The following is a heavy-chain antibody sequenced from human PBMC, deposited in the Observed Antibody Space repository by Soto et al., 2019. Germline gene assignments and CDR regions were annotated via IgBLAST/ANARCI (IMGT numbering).Heavy chain of an antibody. J-gene: IGHJ6*02. CDR3: ARDALWFGEPYGMDV. V-gene: IGHV3-21*01. CDR2: ISSSSSYI. CDR1: GFTFSSYS. Sequence: EVQLVESGGGLVKPGGSLRLSCAASGFTFSSYSMNWVRQAPGKGLEWVSSISSSSSYIYYADPVKGRFTISRDNAKNSLYLQMNSLRAEDTAVYYCARDALWFGEPYGMDVWGQGTTVTVSS. D-gene: IGHD3-10*01.